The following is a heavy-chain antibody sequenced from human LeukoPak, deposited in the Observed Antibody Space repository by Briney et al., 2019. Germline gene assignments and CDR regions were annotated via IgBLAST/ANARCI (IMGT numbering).Heavy chain of an antibody. CDR2: IRTTAEGAKYA. CDR1: GFSFTDYP. V-gene: IGHV3-48*02. D-gene: IGHD3-9*01. Sequence: PGGSLRLSCATSGFSFTDYPMNWVRQGPGKGLECVSNIRTTAEGAKYAYYADSVKGRVTISRDDGKNTLYLHMNSLRDDDTAVYYCATDQRYAFDYWGQGILVTVSS. CDR3: ATDQRYAFDY. J-gene: IGHJ4*02.